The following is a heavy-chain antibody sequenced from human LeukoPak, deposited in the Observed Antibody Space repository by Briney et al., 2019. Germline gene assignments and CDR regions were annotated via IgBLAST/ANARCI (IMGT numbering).Heavy chain of an antibody. V-gene: IGHV3-48*04. Sequence: PGGSLRLSCAASGFTFSSYSMNWVRQAPGKGLEWVSYISSSGNIIYYADPVKGRFTISRDNAKDSLYLQMNSLRAEDTAVYYCARSGGNLDCWGQGSLVTVSS. CDR3: ARSGGNLDC. J-gene: IGHJ4*02. CDR1: GFTFSSYS. D-gene: IGHD4-23*01. CDR2: ISSSGNII.